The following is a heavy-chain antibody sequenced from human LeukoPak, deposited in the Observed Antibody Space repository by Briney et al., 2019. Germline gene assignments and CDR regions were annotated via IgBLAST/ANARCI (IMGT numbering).Heavy chain of an antibody. J-gene: IGHJ4*02. CDR1: GFTFSSYA. CDR3: ANHDY. V-gene: IGHV3-9*01. Sequence: GGSLRLSCAASGFTFSSYAMSWVRQAPGKGLEWVSGISWNSGSIGYADSVKGRFTISRDNAKNSLYLQMNSLRAEDTALYYCANHDYWGQGTLVTVSS. CDR2: ISWNSGSI.